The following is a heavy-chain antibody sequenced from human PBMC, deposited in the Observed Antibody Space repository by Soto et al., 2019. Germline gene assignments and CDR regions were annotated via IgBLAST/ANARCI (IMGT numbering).Heavy chain of an antibody. D-gene: IGHD4-17*01. J-gene: IGHJ4*02. CDR2: MSYDGSNK. CDR3: ARVGAYSDYGVDY. Sequence: PGGSLRLSCAASGFTFTTYTLHWVRQAPGKGLEWLALMSYDGSNKSYADSVKGRFTISRDNSRNTLYLQMNSLRADDTAVYYFARVGAYSDYGVDYWGQGTLVTVSS. V-gene: IGHV3-30-3*01. CDR1: GFTFTTYT.